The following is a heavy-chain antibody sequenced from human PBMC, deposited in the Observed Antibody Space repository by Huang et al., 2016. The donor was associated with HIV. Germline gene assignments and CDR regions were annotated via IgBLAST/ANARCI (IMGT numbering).Heavy chain of an antibody. CDR3: VKEYGSEWYMYKNQLDSGYFDY. J-gene: IGHJ4*02. CDR1: GFTIKDYA. Sequence: VQLVESGGGLAQPGRSLRLSCVTSGFTIKDYAMHWVRQSPVNGLEWVSGLSWNGENVGYADVVKGRFTISRDNGKNVVHLQKNSLRPEDTAIYYCVKEYGSEWYMYKNQLDSGYFDYWGRRTHVVVSS. CDR2: LSWNGENV. D-gene: IGHD1-1*01. V-gene: IGHV3-9*01.